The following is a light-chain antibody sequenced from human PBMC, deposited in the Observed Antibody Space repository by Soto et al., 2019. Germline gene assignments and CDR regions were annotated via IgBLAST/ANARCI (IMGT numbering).Light chain of an antibody. CDR1: QSISTY. CDR2: GAS. V-gene: IGKV3-11*01. Sequence: VLTQSPATLSLSPGETATLSCRSSQSISTYSAWYQQKPGQAPRLLIYGASNRASGVPARFSGSGSGTDFTLTISSLEPEDFGVYYRQQHSTWPLTFGGGTKVDI. J-gene: IGKJ4*01. CDR3: QQHSTWPLT.